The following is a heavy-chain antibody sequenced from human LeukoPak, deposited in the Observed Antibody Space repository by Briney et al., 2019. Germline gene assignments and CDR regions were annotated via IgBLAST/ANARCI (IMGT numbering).Heavy chain of an antibody. Sequence: PGGSLRLSCAASGFTFSSYAMHWVRQIPGKGLEWVAVISYDGSNKYYADSVKGRFTISRDNSKNTLYLQMNSLRPEDTAVYYCAREGGDSPRWYSSSFAPYYFDYWGQGTLVTVSS. V-gene: IGHV3-30-3*01. CDR2: ISYDGSNK. CDR1: GFTFSSYA. J-gene: IGHJ4*02. D-gene: IGHD6-6*01. CDR3: AREGGDSPRWYSSSFAPYYFDY.